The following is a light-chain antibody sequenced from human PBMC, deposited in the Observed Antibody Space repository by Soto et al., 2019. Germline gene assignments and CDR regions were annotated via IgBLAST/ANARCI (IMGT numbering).Light chain of an antibody. J-gene: IGLJ1*01. Sequence: QSVLTQPRSVSGAPGQSVTISCTGTSSDGGGYNYFSWYQQHPGKAPKLMIYDVSKRPSGVPDRFSGSKSGNTASLTISGLQAEDEADYYCCSYAGSYTYVFGTGTKLTVL. CDR1: SSDGGGYNY. V-gene: IGLV2-11*01. CDR3: CSYAGSYTYV. CDR2: DVS.